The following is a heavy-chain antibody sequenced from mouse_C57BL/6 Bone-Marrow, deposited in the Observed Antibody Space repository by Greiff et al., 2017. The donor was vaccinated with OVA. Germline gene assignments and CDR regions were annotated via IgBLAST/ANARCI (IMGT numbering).Heavy chain of an antibody. CDR3: ARSITTVDYYAMDY. D-gene: IGHD1-1*01. V-gene: IGHV1-64*01. J-gene: IGHJ4*01. Sequence: VQLQQPGAELVKPGASVKLSCKASGYTFTSYWMHWVKQRPGQGLEWIGMIHPNSGSTNYNEKLKSKATLTVDKSSSTAYMQLSSLTSEDAAVYYCARSITTVDYYAMDYWGQGTSVTVSS. CDR1: GYTFTSYW. CDR2: IHPNSGST.